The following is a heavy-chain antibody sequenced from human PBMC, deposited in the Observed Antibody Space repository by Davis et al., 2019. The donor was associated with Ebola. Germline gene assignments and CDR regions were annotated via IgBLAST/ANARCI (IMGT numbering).Heavy chain of an antibody. D-gene: IGHD3-22*01. V-gene: IGHV1-18*04. J-gene: IGHJ4*02. CDR1: GYTFTSYG. CDR2: ISAYNGNT. CDR3: ARMGETGVWRSSGLSERVGDY. Sequence: ASVKVSCKASGYTFTSYGISWVRQAPGQGLEWMGWISAYNGNTNYAQKLQGRVTMTTDTSTSTAYMELRSLRSDDTAVYYCARMGETGVWRSSGLSERVGDYWGQGTLVTVSS.